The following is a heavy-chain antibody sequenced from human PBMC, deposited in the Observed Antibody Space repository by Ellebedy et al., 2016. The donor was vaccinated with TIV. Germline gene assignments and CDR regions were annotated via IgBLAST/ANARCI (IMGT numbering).Heavy chain of an antibody. J-gene: IGHJ3*02. Sequence: GGSLRLSXAASGFTFSSYAMSWVRQAPGKGLEWVSAISGSGGSTYYADSVKGRFTISRDNSKNTLYLQMNSLRAEDTAVYYCAKDGDYDILTGSLYDAFDIWGQGTMVTVSS. CDR2: ISGSGGST. V-gene: IGHV3-23*01. D-gene: IGHD3-9*01. CDR1: GFTFSSYA. CDR3: AKDGDYDILTGSLYDAFDI.